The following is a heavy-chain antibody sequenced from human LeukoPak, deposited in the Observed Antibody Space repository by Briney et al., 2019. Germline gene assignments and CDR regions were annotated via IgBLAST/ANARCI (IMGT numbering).Heavy chain of an antibody. D-gene: IGHD3-10*01. J-gene: IGHJ4*02. V-gene: IGHV4-34*01. CDR3: ASPWGYGSGI. Sequence: SETLSLTCAVYGGSLNGYYWSWIRQPPGKGLEWIGEINHSGSTNYNPSLKSRVTISVDTSKKQFSLKLSSVTAADTAMYYCASPWGYGSGIWGQGTLVNVSS. CDR1: GGSLNGYY. CDR2: INHSGST.